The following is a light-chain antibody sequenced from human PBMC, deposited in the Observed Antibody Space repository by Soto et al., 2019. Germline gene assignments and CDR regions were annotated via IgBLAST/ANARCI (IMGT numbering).Light chain of an antibody. V-gene: IGKV3-20*01. Sequence: EIVLTQSPGTLSLSPGERATPSCRASQSVSSSYLAWYQQKPGQAPRLLIYGASSRATGIPDRLSGSGSGTDFPLTISRLEPEDFAVYYCQQYGSSLPWTFGQGTKVEIK. CDR3: QQYGSSLPWT. CDR2: GAS. J-gene: IGKJ1*01. CDR1: QSVSSSY.